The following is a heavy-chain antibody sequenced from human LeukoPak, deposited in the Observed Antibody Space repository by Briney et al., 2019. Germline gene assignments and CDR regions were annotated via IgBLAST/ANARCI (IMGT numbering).Heavy chain of an antibody. Sequence: SVKVSCKASGGTFSSYAISWVRQAPGQGLEWTGRIIPIFGTANYAQKIQGRVTITTDESTSTAYMELSSLRSEDTAVYYCARDAYCSGGSCYPRYFDYWGQGTLVTVSS. CDR2: IIPIFGTA. CDR1: GGTFSSYA. J-gene: IGHJ4*02. CDR3: ARDAYCSGGSCYPRYFDY. V-gene: IGHV1-69*05. D-gene: IGHD2-15*01.